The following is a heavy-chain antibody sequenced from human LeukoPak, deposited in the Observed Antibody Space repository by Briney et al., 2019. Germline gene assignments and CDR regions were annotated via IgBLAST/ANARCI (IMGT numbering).Heavy chain of an antibody. CDR3: AIMGATWGFDY. V-gene: IGHV1-18*01. D-gene: IGHD3-16*01. J-gene: IGHJ4*02. CDR1: GYTFTSYG. CDR2: ISAYNGNT. Sequence: ASVKVSCKGSGYTFTSYGIDWVRQAPGQGLEWMGWISAYNGNTNYAQKFQGRVTLTTDTSTSTAYMELRSLRSDDTAVYYCAIMGATWGFDYWGQGTLVTVPS.